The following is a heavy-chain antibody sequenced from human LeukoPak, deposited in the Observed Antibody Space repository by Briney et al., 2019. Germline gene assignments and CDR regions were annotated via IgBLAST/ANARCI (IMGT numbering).Heavy chain of an antibody. CDR1: GGSISSSSYY. CDR3: ANPARDFADSGAITW. Sequence: PSETLSLTCTVSGGSISSSSYYWGWIRQPPGKGLEWIGSISYSGSTYYNPSLKSRVTISADTSKNKFSLKLTSVTAADTAVYYCANPARDFADSGAITWWGQGTLVTVSS. CDR2: ISYSGST. V-gene: IGHV4-39*07. J-gene: IGHJ4*02. D-gene: IGHD4-17*01.